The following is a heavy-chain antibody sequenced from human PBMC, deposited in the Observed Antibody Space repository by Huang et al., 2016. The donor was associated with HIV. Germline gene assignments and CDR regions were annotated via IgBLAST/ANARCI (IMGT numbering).Heavy chain of an antibody. CDR3: AKVTLGFDY. CDR2: IQYDGTKK. D-gene: IGHD2-15*01. V-gene: IGHV3-30*02. J-gene: IGHJ4*02. Sequence: QVQLVESGGGVVQPGGSLGLSCATSGFTFSSYGMHWVRPAPGRGLEWVAFIQYDGTKKYYADSVKGRFNISRDNSKNMLHLQMNNLRVEDTAAYFCAKVTLGFDYWGQGTWVTVSS. CDR1: GFTFSSYG.